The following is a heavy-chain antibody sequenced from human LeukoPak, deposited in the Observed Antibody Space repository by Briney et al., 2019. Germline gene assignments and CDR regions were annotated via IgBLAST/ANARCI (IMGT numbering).Heavy chain of an antibody. D-gene: IGHD4-23*01. Sequence: SETLSLTCTVSGGSISSYYWSWIRQPPGKGLEWIGYIYYSGSANYNPSLKSRVTISVDTSKNQFSLKLSSVTAADTAVYYCARDGGNSDAFDIWGQGTMVTVSS. J-gene: IGHJ3*02. CDR2: IYYSGSA. V-gene: IGHV4-59*01. CDR3: ARDGGNSDAFDI. CDR1: GGSISSYY.